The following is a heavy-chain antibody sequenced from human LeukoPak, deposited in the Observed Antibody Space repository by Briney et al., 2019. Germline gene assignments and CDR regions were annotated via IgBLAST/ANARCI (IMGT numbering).Heavy chain of an antibody. Sequence: KASETLSLTCTVSGGSISSSSYYWGWIRQPPGKGLEWIGSIYYSGSTYYNPSLKSRVTISVDTSKNQFSLKLSSVTAADTAVYYCARHWSEYSSPPRLLRYYYMDVRGKGTTVTVSS. CDR2: IYYSGST. D-gene: IGHD6-6*01. CDR3: ARHWSEYSSPPRLLRYYYMDV. CDR1: GGSISSSSYY. V-gene: IGHV4-39*01. J-gene: IGHJ6*03.